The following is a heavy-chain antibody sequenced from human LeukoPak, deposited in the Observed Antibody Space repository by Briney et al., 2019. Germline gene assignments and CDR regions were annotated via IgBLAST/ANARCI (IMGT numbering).Heavy chain of an antibody. CDR1: GGSFSGYY. CDR2: INHSGST. Sequence: PSETLSLTCAVYGGSFSGYYWSWIRQPPGKGLEWIGEINHSGSTNYNPSLKSRVTISVDTSKNQFSLKLSSVTAADTAVYYCARDHEAWSFYDYWGQGTLVTVSS. V-gene: IGHV4-34*01. D-gene: IGHD1-26*01. J-gene: IGHJ4*02. CDR3: ARDHEAWSFYDY.